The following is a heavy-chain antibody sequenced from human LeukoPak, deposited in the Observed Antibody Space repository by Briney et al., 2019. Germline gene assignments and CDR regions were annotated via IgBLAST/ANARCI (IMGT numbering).Heavy chain of an antibody. CDR2: IIPIFGTA. D-gene: IGHD3-3*01. Sequence: TVKVSCKASGGTFSSYAISWVRQAPGQGLEWMGGIIPIFGTANYAQKFQGRVTITADESTSTAYMELSSLRSEDTAVYYCARGAGLRFLEWLSPLYYYYYMDVWGKGTTITVSS. J-gene: IGHJ6*03. CDR1: GGTFSSYA. V-gene: IGHV1-69*13. CDR3: ARGAGLRFLEWLSPLYYYYYMDV.